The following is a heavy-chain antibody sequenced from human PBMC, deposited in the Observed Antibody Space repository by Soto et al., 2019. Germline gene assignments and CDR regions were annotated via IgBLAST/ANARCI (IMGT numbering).Heavy chain of an antibody. D-gene: IGHD5-12*01. Sequence: SETLSLTCTVSGGSISSYYWSWIRQPPGKGLEWIGYIYYSGSTNYNPSLKSRVTISVDTSKNQFSLKLSSVTAADTAVYYCARERDGYNPNAFDIWGQGTMVT. CDR2: IYYSGST. V-gene: IGHV4-59*01. CDR1: GGSISSYY. CDR3: ARERDGYNPNAFDI. J-gene: IGHJ3*02.